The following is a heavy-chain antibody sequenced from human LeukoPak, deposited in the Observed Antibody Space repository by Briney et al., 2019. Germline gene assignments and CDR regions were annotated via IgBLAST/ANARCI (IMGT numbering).Heavy chain of an antibody. D-gene: IGHD6-13*01. V-gene: IGHV2-5*02. CDR2: IYWDDDK. CDR1: GFSLSTSGVG. Sequence: SGPTLVKPTQTLTLTCTFSGFSLSTSGVGVGWIRQPPGKALEWLALIYWDDDKRYSPSLKSRLIITKDTSKNQVVLTMTNMDPVDTATYYCAHRHRGAAAGTWSHWGQGTLVTVSS. CDR3: AHRHRGAAAGTWSH. J-gene: IGHJ4*02.